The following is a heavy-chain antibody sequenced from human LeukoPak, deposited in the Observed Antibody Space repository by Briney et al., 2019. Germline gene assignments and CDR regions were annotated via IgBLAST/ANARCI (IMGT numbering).Heavy chain of an antibody. J-gene: IGHJ5*02. D-gene: IGHD3-3*01. Sequence: ASVKVSCKASGGTFSSYAISWVRQAPGQGLEWMGGIIPIFGTANYAQKFQGRVTITADESTSTAYMELSSLRSEDTAVYYCARGNRPTYYDFWSGYSGWFDPWGQGTLVTVSS. CDR1: GGTFSSYA. CDR2: IIPIFGTA. CDR3: ARGNRPTYYDFWSGYSGWFDP. V-gene: IGHV1-69*13.